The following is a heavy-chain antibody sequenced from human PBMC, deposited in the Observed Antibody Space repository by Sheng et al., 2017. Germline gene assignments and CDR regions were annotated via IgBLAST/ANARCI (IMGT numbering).Heavy chain of an antibody. V-gene: IGHV2-5*01. CDR2: IYWNDDK. CDR1: GFSLSTSGVG. D-gene: IGHD2-2*01. CDR3: ARQPYCSSTSCYEDAFDI. J-gene: IGHJ3*02. Sequence: QITLKESGPTLVKPTQTLTLTCTFSGFSLSTSGVGVGWIHQPPGKALEWLALIYWNDDKRYSPSLKSRLTITKDTSKNQVVLTMTNMDPVDTATYYCARQPYCSSTSCYEDAFDIWGQGTMVTVSS.